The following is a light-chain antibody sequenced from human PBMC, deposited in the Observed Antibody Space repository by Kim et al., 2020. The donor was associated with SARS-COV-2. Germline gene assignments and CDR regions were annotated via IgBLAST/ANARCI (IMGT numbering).Light chain of an antibody. CDR1: KLGDKY. CDR3: QAWDSIPVV. J-gene: IGLJ2*01. CDR2: EDI. V-gene: IGLV3-1*01. Sequence: SYELTQPPSVSVSPGQTASITCSGDKLGDKYACWYQQKPGQSPVLVIYEDIKLPSGLPERFSGSNSGNTATLTISRTQALDEADYYCQAWDSIPVVFGGG.